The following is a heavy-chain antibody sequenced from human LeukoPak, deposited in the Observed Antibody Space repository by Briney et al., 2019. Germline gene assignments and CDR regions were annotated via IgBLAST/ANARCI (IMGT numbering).Heavy chain of an antibody. D-gene: IGHD3-10*01. CDR3: ARGLGSGSYYGS. CDR2: INPSGGSS. J-gene: IGHJ4*02. CDR1: GYTFTTYR. Sequence: ASVKVSCKASGYTFTTYRIHWVRQAPGQGLEWMGIINPSGGSSTYSQNFQGRVTMTRDTPTSTVFMELSSLTSEDTAVYYCARGLGSGSYYGSRGQGTLVIVSS. V-gene: IGHV1-46*01.